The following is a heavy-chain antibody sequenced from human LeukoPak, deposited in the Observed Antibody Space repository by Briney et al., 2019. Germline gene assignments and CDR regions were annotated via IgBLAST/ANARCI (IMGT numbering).Heavy chain of an antibody. CDR3: ARALDTAMDNWFDP. V-gene: IGHV4-59*01. CDR2: IYYSGST. J-gene: IGHJ5*02. CDR1: GGSISSYY. D-gene: IGHD5-18*01. Sequence: SETLSLTCTVSGGSISSYYWSWILQPPGKGLEWIGYIYYSGSTNYNPSLKSRVTISVDTSKNQFSLKLSSVTAADTAVYYCARALDTAMDNWFDPWGQGTLVTVSS.